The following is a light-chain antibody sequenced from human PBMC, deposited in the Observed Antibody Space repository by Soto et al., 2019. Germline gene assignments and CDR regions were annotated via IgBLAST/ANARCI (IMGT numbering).Light chain of an antibody. CDR3: QQYSSLWT. V-gene: IGKV3D-15*01. J-gene: IGKJ1*01. CDR2: GAS. CDR1: QSVSGH. Sequence: EIVMTQSPATLSVSPGERVTLSCRASQSVSGHLAWYQQKPGQAPRLLIYGASSRATGIPDRFSGSGSGTDFTLSISRLEPEDFAVYYCQQYSSLWTFGQGTKVDI.